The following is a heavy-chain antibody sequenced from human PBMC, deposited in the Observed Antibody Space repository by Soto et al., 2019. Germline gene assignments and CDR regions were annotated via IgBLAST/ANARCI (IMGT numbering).Heavy chain of an antibody. Sequence: PGGSLRLSCAASGFTFSSYGMHWVRQDPGKGLEWVAVISYDGSNKYYADSVKGRFTISRDNSKNTLYLQMNSLRAEDTAVYYCAKDLSSSWPFDYYYGMDVWGQGTTVTVSS. D-gene: IGHD6-13*01. CDR2: ISYDGSNK. J-gene: IGHJ6*02. CDR1: GFTFSSYG. V-gene: IGHV3-30*18. CDR3: AKDLSSSWPFDYYYGMDV.